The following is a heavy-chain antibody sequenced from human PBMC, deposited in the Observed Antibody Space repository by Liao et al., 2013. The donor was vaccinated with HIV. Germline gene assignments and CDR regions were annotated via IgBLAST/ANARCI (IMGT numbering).Heavy chain of an antibody. CDR1: GGSISNYY. J-gene: IGHJ4*02. CDR2: IYYSGST. Sequence: QVQLQESGPGLVKPSETLSLICSVSGGSISNYYWSWIRQPPGKGLEWIGYIYYSGSTYYNPSLKSRVIISVDTSKNQFSLKLSSVTAADTAVYYCARDLGXATGIDYWGQGTLVTVSS. V-gene: IGHV4-30-4*08. D-gene: IGHD6-13*01. CDR3: ARDLGXATGIDY.